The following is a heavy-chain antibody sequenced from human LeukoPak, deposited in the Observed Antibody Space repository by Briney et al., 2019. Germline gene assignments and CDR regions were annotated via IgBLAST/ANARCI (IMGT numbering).Heavy chain of an antibody. CDR2: ISGSGGST. V-gene: IGHV3-23*01. J-gene: IGHJ5*02. CDR1: GFTFGSYG. CDR3: AKPYYYDVSGHNWFDP. Sequence: GGSLRLSCAASGFTFGSYGMSWVRQAPGKGLEWVLAISGSGGSTYYADSVKGRFTISRDNSKNTLYLQINSLRAEDTAVYYCAKPYYYDVSGHNWFDPWGQGTLVTVSS. D-gene: IGHD3-22*01.